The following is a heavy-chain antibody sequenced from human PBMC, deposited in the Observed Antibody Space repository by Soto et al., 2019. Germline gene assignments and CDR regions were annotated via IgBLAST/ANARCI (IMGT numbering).Heavy chain of an antibody. V-gene: IGHV5-51*01. CDR1: GGTFSSYA. Sequence: KVSCKASGGTFSSYAISWVRQMPGKGLEWMGIIYPGDSDTRYSPSFQGQVTISADKSISTTYLQWSSLKASDTAMYYCARMYYDFWSGSLKNWFDPWGQGTLVTVSS. D-gene: IGHD3-3*01. CDR2: IYPGDSDT. CDR3: ARMYYDFWSGSLKNWFDP. J-gene: IGHJ5*02.